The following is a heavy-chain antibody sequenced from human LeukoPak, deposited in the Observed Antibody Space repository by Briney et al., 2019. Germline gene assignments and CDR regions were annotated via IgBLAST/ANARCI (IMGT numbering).Heavy chain of an antibody. D-gene: IGHD3-16*02. CDR3: ARDRGPKLGGVIGY. V-gene: IGHV3-7*03. Sequence: ETLSLTCTVSGGSISSSSYYWGWIRQPPGKGLEWVANIRQDGSEKYYVDSVKGRFTISRDNAKNSLYLQMNSLRAEDTAVYYCARDRGPKLGGVIGYWGQGTLVTVSS. CDR2: IRQDGSEK. CDR1: GGSISSSSYY. J-gene: IGHJ4*02.